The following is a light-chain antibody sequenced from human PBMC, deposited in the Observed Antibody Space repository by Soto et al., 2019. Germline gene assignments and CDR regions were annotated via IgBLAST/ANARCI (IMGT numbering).Light chain of an antibody. Sequence: EIVMTQSPATLSVSPGERATLSCRASQSVSSNLAWYQQRPGQAPRLLIYGASTRATGIPARFSGSGSGTEFTLTISRLQSEDFAVYYCQQYSNWPPWTFGQGTNVEIK. CDR2: GAS. J-gene: IGKJ1*01. CDR1: QSVSSN. V-gene: IGKV3-15*01. CDR3: QQYSNWPPWT.